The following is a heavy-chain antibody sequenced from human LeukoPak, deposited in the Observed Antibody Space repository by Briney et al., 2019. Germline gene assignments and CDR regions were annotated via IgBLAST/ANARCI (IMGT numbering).Heavy chain of an antibody. D-gene: IGHD6-13*01. CDR2: IYYSESA. CDR1: GGSISSYY. J-gene: IGHJ4*02. V-gene: IGHV4-59*01. Sequence: SETLSLTCTVSGGSISSYYWSWIRQPPGKGLEWIGYIYYSESANYNPSLKSRVTISVDTSKNQFSLKLSSVTAADTAVYYCARTGVTAAGTVFDYWGQGTLVTVSS. CDR3: ARTGVTAAGTVFDY.